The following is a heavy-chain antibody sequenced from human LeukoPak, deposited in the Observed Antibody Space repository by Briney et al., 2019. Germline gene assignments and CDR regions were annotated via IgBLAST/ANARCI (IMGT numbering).Heavy chain of an antibody. CDR1: GFTFNSYS. CDR3: AELGITMIGGV. J-gene: IGHJ6*04. V-gene: IGHV3-21*01. Sequence: GGSLRLPCAASGFTFNSYSMNWVRQAPGKGLEWVSCISSSSSYIYYADSLKGRFTISRDNAKNSVYLQMNSLRAEDTAVYYCAELGITMIGGVWGKGTTVTISS. D-gene: IGHD3-10*02. CDR2: ISSSSSYI.